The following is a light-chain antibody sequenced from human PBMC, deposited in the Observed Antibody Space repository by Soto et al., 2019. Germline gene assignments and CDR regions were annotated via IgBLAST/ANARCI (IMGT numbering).Light chain of an antibody. CDR1: NIGSKS. CDR2: YDS. V-gene: IGLV3-21*04. J-gene: IGLJ1*01. CDR3: QVWDSSSDNHV. Sequence: SYELTQPPSVSVAPGKTARISCEGNNIGSKSVHWHQQKPGQAPVLVIYYDSDRPSGIPERYSGSNSGNTATLTISRVEAGDEADYYCQVWDSSSDNHVFGTGTKVTVL.